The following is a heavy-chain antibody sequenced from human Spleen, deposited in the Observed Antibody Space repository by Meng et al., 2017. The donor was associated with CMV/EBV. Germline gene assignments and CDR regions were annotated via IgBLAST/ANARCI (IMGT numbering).Heavy chain of an antibody. V-gene: IGHV3-30*02. J-gene: IGHJ4*02. CDR3: AKDGTYSSSCFDY. D-gene: IGHD6-13*01. CDR1: GFMFGAYG. CDR2: IRFDGGKK. Sequence: GGSLRLSCAASGFMFGAYGMHWVRQAPGMGLEWVAYIRFDGGKKVYADSMKGRFTISRDNSKNTLYLQLSRLRAEDTAVYYCAKDGTYSSSCFDYWGQGTLVTVSS.